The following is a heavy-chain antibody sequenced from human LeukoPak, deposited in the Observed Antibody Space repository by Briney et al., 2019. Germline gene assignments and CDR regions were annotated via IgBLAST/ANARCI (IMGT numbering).Heavy chain of an antibody. V-gene: IGHV4-34*01. CDR2: INHSGST. J-gene: IGHJ1*01. CDR1: GGSFSGYY. CDR3: ARGGARYYYDSSGYYPSPTEYFQH. D-gene: IGHD3-22*01. Sequence: XETLSLTCAVYGGSFSGYYWSWIRQPPGKGLEWIGEINHSGSTNYNPSLKSRVTISVDTSKNQFSLKLSSVTAADTAVYYCARGGARYYYDSSGYYPSPTEYFQHWGQGTLVTVSS.